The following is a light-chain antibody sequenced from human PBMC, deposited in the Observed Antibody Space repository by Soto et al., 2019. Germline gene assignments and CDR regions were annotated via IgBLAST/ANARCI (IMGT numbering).Light chain of an antibody. J-gene: IGLJ3*02. CDR2: YDD. V-gene: IGLV1-36*01. CDR1: SSNIGRNA. CDR3: AAWDDSLNVWV. Sequence: QPVLTQPPSVSEAPRQRVTISCSGSSSNIGRNAVNWYQQLPGKAPKLLIYYDDLLPSGVSDRFSGSKSGTSASLAISVLQSEDEADYYCAAWDDSLNVWVFGGGTKLTVL.